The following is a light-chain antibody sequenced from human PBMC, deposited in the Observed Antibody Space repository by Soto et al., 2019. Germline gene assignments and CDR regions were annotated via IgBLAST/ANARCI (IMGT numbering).Light chain of an antibody. V-gene: IGLV1-51*01. CDR3: GTWDSSLSVGI. CDR2: DNN. J-gene: IGLJ2*01. Sequence: QSVLTQPPSVSAAPGQRVTISCSGSSSNIGNNYVSWYQQFPGTAPKLLIYDNNKRPSGIPDRFSGSRSGTSATLVITGLQTGDEADYYCGTWDSSLSVGIFGGGTKVPVL. CDR1: SSNIGNNY.